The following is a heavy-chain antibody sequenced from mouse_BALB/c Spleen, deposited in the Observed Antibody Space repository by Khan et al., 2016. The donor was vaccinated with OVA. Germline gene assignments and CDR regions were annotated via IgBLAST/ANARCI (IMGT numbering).Heavy chain of an antibody. Sequence: QIQLVQSGPELKKPGETVRISCKASGYTFTTAGMQWVQKMPGKGLKWIGWINTHSGVPKYAKVFKGRFAFSLETSASTAYLQITNLKNEDTATYFCASGYGYGWYFDVWGAGTTVTVSS. CDR2: INTHSGVP. D-gene: IGHD2-2*01. CDR1: GYTFTTAG. CDR3: ASGYGYGWYFDV. V-gene: IGHV9-4*02. J-gene: IGHJ1*01.